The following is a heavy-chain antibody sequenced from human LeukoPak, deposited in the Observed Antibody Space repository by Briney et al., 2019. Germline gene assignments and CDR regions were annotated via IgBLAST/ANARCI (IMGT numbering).Heavy chain of an antibody. V-gene: IGHV3-23*01. J-gene: IGHJ6*02. CDR3: AKVWADYYYYYYGMDV. Sequence: PGGSLRLSCVGSGFTFRSHAMSWVRQAPEKGLEFVSGIYENGGTTYYADSVKGRFSISRDNSKNTLYLQMNSLRAEDTAVYYCAKVWADYYYYYYGMDVWGQGTTVTVSS. D-gene: IGHD1-26*01. CDR2: IYENGGTT. CDR1: GFTFRSHA.